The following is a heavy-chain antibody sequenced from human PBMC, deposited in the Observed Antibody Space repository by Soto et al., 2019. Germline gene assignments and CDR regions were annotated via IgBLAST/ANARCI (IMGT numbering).Heavy chain of an antibody. J-gene: IGHJ2*01. CDR3: HRDLHSFPTRRSSDL. CDR1: GGSMRPGGYS. CDR2: IYHSGST. Sequence: PSETLPHTYAGSGGSMRPGGYSWSWIRQPPGKGLEWIGYIYHSGSTYYNPSLKSRVTISVDRSKNQFSLKLSSVTAAYTALYYDHRDLHSFPTRRSSDL. V-gene: IGHV4-30-2*01. D-gene: IGHD1-1*01.